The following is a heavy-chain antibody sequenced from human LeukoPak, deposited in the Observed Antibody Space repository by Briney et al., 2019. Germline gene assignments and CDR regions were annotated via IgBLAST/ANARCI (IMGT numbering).Heavy chain of an antibody. CDR2: ISYDGNNK. CDR1: GFTSSA. J-gene: IGHJ4*02. V-gene: IGHV3-30-3*01. CDR3: AKDRVRRSSTPSDY. D-gene: IGHD3-10*02. Sequence: GGSLRLSCAASGFTSSAMHWVRQAPGKGLEWVAVISYDGNNKYYADSVKGRFTISRDNSKNTLYLQMNSLRAEDTAVYYCAKDRVRRSSTPSDYWGQGTLVTVSS.